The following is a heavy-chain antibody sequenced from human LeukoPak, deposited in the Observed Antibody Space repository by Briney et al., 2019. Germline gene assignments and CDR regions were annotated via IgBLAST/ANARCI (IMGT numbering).Heavy chain of an antibody. CDR3: ARYPPAVTANTYG. CDR1: GFTVSNNY. J-gene: IGHJ4*02. CDR2: IYSGGTT. D-gene: IGHD5-18*01. V-gene: IGHV3-66*01. Sequence: PGGSLRLSCAASGFTVSNNYMNWVRQAPGKGLEWVSLIYSGGTTYYADSVKGRFTISRDVSKNTLYLQMNSLRVEDTAVYYCARYPPAVTANTYGWGQGTLVTVSS.